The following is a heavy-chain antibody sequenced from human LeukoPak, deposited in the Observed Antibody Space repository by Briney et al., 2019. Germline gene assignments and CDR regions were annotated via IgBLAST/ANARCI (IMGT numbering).Heavy chain of an antibody. J-gene: IGHJ5*02. CDR3: AREAGGDYFDWFDP. CDR1: GGSISSYY. V-gene: IGHV4-30-4*01. D-gene: IGHD4-17*01. CDR2: IYYSGST. Sequence: SETLSLTCTVSGGSISSYYWSWIRQPPGKGLEWIGYIYYSGSTYYNPSLKSRVTISVDTSKNQFSLKLSSVTAADTAVYYCAREAGGDYFDWFDPWGQGTLVTVSS.